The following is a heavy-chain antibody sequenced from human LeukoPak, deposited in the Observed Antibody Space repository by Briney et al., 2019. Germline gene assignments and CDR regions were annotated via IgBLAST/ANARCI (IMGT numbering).Heavy chain of an antibody. Sequence: GASPRLSCAASGFSLSTYGVSWVRQPPGKGLEWVSGITGTGGSTCYTDSVKGRFTVSRDTSKNTLYLQMNSLRAEDTAIYYCAKDHGTAVAGFYYWGQGTLVTVSS. V-gene: IGHV3-23*01. CDR1: GFSLSTYG. CDR2: ITGTGGST. CDR3: AKDHGTAVAGFYY. J-gene: IGHJ4*02. D-gene: IGHD6-19*01.